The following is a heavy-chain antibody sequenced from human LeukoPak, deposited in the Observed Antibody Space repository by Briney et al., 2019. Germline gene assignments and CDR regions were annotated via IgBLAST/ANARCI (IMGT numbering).Heavy chain of an antibody. CDR1: GFTFSSYE. CDR2: ISSSGSTI. J-gene: IGHJ4*02. V-gene: IGHV3-48*03. D-gene: IGHD3-10*01. Sequence: GGSLRLSCAASGFTFSSYEMNWVRQAPGKGLEWVSYISSSGSTIYYADSVKGRFTISRDNAKNSLYLQMNSLRAEDTAVYYCASRPYGSGSYVYWGQGTLVTVSS. CDR3: ASRPYGSGSYVY.